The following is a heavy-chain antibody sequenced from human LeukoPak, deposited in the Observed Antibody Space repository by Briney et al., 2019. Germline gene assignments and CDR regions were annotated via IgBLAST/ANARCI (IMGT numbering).Heavy chain of an antibody. Sequence: SETLSLTCTVSGGSISSGDYYWSWIRQHPGKGLEWIGYIYYSGSTYYNPSLKSRVTISVDTSKNQFSLKLSSVTAADTAVYYCARTYYDILTGRTGRYFDLWGRGTLVTVSS. J-gene: IGHJ2*01. CDR3: ARTYYDILTGRTGRYFDL. V-gene: IGHV4-31*03. CDR2: IYYSGST. CDR1: GGSISSGDYY. D-gene: IGHD3-9*01.